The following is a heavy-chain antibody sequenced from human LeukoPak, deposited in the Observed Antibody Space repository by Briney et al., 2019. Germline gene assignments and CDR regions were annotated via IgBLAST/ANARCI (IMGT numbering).Heavy chain of an antibody. CDR1: GFTFSSYW. D-gene: IGHD3-10*01. Sequence: PGGSLRLSCAASGFTFSSYWMSWVRQAPGKGLEWVANIKKDGSATFYVDSVKGRFTISRDNAKNSMYLQMNSLRAEDTAVYYCARVGFGELFDAFDIWGQGTMVTVSS. CDR3: ARVGFGELFDAFDI. V-gene: IGHV3-7*01. J-gene: IGHJ3*02. CDR2: IKKDGSAT.